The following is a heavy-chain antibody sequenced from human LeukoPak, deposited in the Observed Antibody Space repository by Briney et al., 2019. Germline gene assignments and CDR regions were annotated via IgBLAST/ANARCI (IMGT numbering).Heavy chain of an antibody. CDR1: GGSFSGYY. CDR3: ARGPLRYFDWRPQYFDY. Sequence: SATLSLTCAVYGGSFSGYYWSWIRQPPGKGLEWIGEINHSGSTNYNPSLKSRVTISVDTSKNQFSLKLSSVTAADTAVYYCARGPLRYFDWRPQYFDYWGQGTLVTVSS. CDR2: INHSGST. D-gene: IGHD3-9*01. V-gene: IGHV4-34*01. J-gene: IGHJ4*02.